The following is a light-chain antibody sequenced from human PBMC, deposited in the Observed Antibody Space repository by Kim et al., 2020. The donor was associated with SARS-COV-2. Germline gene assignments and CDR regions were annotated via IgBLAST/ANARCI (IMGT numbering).Light chain of an antibody. J-gene: IGKJ2*01. V-gene: IGKV3-11*01. Sequence: ETVLTQSPATLSLSPGERATLSCRASQSVDRYLAWYQQKPGQAPRLLIYDASNRATGIPARFSGSGSGTDFTLTISSLEPEDFVVYYCQERSNGFTFGQGTKVDIK. CDR3: QERSNGFT. CDR2: DAS. CDR1: QSVDRY.